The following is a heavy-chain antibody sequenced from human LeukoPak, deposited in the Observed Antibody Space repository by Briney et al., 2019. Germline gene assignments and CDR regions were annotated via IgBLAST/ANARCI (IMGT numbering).Heavy chain of an antibody. Sequence: PGGSLRLSCAASGFTFSSYSMNWVRQAPTKGLEWVSSIGTDGSYIYYADSVQGRFTISRDNAKNSLYLQMNSLTAEDTAVYYCARKMKTGDRVGTFDIWGQGTMVTVSS. CDR2: IGTDGSYI. CDR3: ARKMKTGDRVGTFDI. J-gene: IGHJ3*02. CDR1: GFTFSSYS. D-gene: IGHD1-1*01. V-gene: IGHV3-21*01.